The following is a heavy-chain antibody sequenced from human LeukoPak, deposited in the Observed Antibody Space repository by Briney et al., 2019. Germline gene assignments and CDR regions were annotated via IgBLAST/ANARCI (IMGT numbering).Heavy chain of an antibody. CDR2: ISYDGSNK. Sequence: GGSLRLSCAASGFTFSSYGMHWVRQAPGKGLEWVAVISYDGSNKYYADSVKGRFTISRDNSKNTLYLQINSLSPDDTAVYYCAKDVRWLDPDFDYWRQGTLVTVSS. J-gene: IGHJ4*02. CDR1: GFTFSSYG. V-gene: IGHV3-30*18. CDR3: AKDVRWLDPDFDY. D-gene: IGHD6-19*01.